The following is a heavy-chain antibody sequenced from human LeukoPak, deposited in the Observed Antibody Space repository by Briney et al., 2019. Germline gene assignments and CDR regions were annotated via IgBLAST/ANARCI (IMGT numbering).Heavy chain of an antibody. J-gene: IGHJ3*01. D-gene: IGHD6-19*01. Sequence: PSETLSLTCTVSGGSISSSSYYWGWIRQPPGKGLEWIGSVYYSGSTYYNPSLKSRLTISLDTSKNQFSLKLNSVTAADTAVYYCASLSQAVDDAFDVWGQGTVVSVSS. CDR2: VYYSGST. V-gene: IGHV4-39*07. CDR1: GGSISSSSYY. CDR3: ASLSQAVDDAFDV.